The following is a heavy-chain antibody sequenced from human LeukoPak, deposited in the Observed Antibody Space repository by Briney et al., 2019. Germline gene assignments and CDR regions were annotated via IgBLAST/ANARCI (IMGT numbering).Heavy chain of an antibody. CDR3: ARDPRVIVGATRDPRDWIH. Sequence: GASVKVSCKASGYTFTSYDINWVRQATGQGLEWMGWMNPNSGNTGYAQKFQGRVTITRNTSISTAYMELSSLRSEDTAVYYCARDPRVIVGATRDPRDWIHWGQGTLVTVSS. D-gene: IGHD1-26*01. J-gene: IGHJ4*02. CDR2: MNPNSGNT. CDR1: GYTFTSYD. V-gene: IGHV1-8*03.